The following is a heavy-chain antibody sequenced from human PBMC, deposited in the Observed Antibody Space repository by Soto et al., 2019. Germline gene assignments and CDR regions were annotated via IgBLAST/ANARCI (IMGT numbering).Heavy chain of an antibody. J-gene: IGHJ6*02. CDR1: GFTFSNYD. D-gene: IGHD2-15*01. Sequence: GGSLRLSCAASGFTFSNYDMPWVRQAPGEGLEWVSGIGAASDTYYPVSVQGRFTVSRDNAKKSLYLQMNNLRAGDTAVYYCARGVVGPGDYYYGMDVWGQGTTVTVSS. CDR2: IGAASDT. CDR3: ARGVVGPGDYYYGMDV. V-gene: IGHV3-13*01.